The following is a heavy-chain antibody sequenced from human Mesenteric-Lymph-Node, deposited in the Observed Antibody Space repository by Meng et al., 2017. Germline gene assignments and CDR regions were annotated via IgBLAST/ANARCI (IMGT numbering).Heavy chain of an antibody. CDR1: GFTFSDYY. D-gene: IGHD6-19*01. J-gene: IGHJ4*02. CDR2: ISSSGSTI. Sequence: GESLKISCAASGFTFSDYYMSWIRQAPGKGLEWVSYISSSGSTIYYADSVKGRFTISRDNAKNSLYLQMNSLRAEDTAVYYCAGMEYSSGWYYYWGQGTLVTVSS. CDR3: AGMEYSSGWYYY. V-gene: IGHV3-11*04.